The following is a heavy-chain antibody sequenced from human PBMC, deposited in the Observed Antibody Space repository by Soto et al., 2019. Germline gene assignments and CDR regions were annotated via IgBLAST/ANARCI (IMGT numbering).Heavy chain of an antibody. Sequence: QVQLVQSGAEVKKPGASVKVSCKASGYSFSGYYMNWVRQAPGQGLEWMGWIKPNSGGTDYAQKFQGRVTMTRDTSISTAYLVLRGLRYDDTAVYYCARTRGVIPRVTYNWFDPWGQGTLVTVSS. D-gene: IGHD3-10*01. V-gene: IGHV1-2*02. CDR2: IKPNSGGT. CDR3: ARTRGVIPRVTYNWFDP. J-gene: IGHJ5*02. CDR1: GYSFSGYY.